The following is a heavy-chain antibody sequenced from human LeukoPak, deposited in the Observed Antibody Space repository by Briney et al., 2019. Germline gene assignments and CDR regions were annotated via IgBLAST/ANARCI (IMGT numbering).Heavy chain of an antibody. CDR3: ARVDVWFGYNFDY. Sequence: SQTLSLTCTVSGGSISSGDYYWSWIRQPPGNGLEWIGYIYYSGSTYYNPSLKSRVTISVDTSKNQFSLKLSSVTAADTAVYYCARVDVWFGYNFDYWGQGTLVTVSS. CDR2: IYYSGST. J-gene: IGHJ4*02. V-gene: IGHV4-30-4*01. D-gene: IGHD3-10*01. CDR1: GGSISSGDYY.